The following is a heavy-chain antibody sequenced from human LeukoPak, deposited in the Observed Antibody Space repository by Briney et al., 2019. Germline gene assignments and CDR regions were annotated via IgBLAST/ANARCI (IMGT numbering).Heavy chain of an antibody. CDR1: GYTFTSYY. Sequence: SLKVSCKASGYTFTSYYMHWVRHAPVQGLEWMGIINPSSGSTSYAQKFQGRVTMTRDMSTSTVYMELSSLRSEDTAVYYCARDKSSYYSPYFDYWGQGTLVTVSS. CDR2: INPSSGST. J-gene: IGHJ4*02. CDR3: ARDKSSYYSPYFDY. D-gene: IGHD1-26*01. V-gene: IGHV1-46*01.